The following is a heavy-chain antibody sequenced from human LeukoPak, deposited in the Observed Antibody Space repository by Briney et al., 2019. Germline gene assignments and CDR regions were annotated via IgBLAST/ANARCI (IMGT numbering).Heavy chain of an antibody. J-gene: IGHJ5*02. CDR3: ARVPTVANNWFDP. Sequence: ASVTVSCTASGYTFTSYGISWLRQAPGQGLEWMGWISAYNGNTNYAQKLQGRVTMTTDTSTSTAYMELRSLRSDDTAVYYCARVPTVANNWFDPWGQGTLVTVSS. CDR1: GYTFTSYG. CDR2: ISAYNGNT. D-gene: IGHD4-23*01. V-gene: IGHV1-18*04.